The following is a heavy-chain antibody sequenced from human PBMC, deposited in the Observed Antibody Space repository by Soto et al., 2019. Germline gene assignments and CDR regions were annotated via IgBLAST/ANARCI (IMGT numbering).Heavy chain of an antibody. V-gene: IGHV4-30-4*01. Sequence: PSETLSLTCTVSGGSISSGDYYWSWIRQPPGKGLEWIGYIYYSGSTYYNPSLKSRVTISVDTSKNQFSLKLSSVTAADTAVYYCARDYEDSSSWYFYYYGMDVWGQGTTVTVSS. CDR2: IYYSGST. J-gene: IGHJ6*02. D-gene: IGHD6-13*01. CDR1: GGSISSGDYY. CDR3: ARDYEDSSSWYFYYYGMDV.